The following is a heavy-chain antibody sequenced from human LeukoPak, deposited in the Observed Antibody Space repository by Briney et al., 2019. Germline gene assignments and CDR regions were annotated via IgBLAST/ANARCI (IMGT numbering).Heavy chain of an antibody. CDR3: ARGHGSGSTNWFDP. J-gene: IGHJ5*02. V-gene: IGHV1-46*01. Sequence: GASVKVSCKASGYTFSSYGISWVRQAPGQGLEWMGIINPSAGSTSYAQKFQGRVSMTRDMSTSTFYMELISLGSEDTAVYYCARGHGSGSTNWFDPWGQGTLVTVSS. CDR1: GYTFSSYG. D-gene: IGHD3-10*01. CDR2: INPSAGST.